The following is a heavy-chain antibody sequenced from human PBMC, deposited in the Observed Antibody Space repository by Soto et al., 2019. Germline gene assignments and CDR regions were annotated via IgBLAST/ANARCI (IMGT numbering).Heavy chain of an antibody. D-gene: IGHD6-19*01. CDR1: GYTFTSYG. J-gene: IGHJ4*02. V-gene: IGHV1-18*01. CDR3: ARDRGIAVADGGLFDY. Sequence: ASVKVSCKASGYTFTSYGISWVRQAPGQGLEWMGWISAYNGNTNYAQKLQGRVTMTTDTSTSTAYMELRSLRSDDTAVYYCARDRGIAVADGGLFDYWGQGTLVTVSS. CDR2: ISAYNGNT.